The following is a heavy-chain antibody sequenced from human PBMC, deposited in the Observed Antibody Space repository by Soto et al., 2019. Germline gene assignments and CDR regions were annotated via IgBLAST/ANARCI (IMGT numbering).Heavy chain of an antibody. CDR3: ARLGVYSSGSYNYYYGMDV. V-gene: IGHV4-39*01. J-gene: IGHJ6*02. CDR1: GGSISSSRDY. CDR2: IYYSGST. D-gene: IGHD3-22*01. Sequence: ASLSLTCTVCGGSISSSRDYWGWIRQPPGKGLEWIGSIYYSGSTYYNPSLKSRVTISVDTSKNQFSLKLSSVTAADTAVYYCARLGVYSSGSYNYYYGMDVWGQGTTVTVSS.